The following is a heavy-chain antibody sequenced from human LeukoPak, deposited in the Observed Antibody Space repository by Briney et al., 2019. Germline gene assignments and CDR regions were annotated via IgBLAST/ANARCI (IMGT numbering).Heavy chain of an antibody. J-gene: IGHJ4*02. CDR2: ICASGGST. CDR3: ARGLRITVGGANFDDY. D-gene: IGHD3-16*01. Sequence: QSGWALRLSCAASGFTFSSYPMSWVRQAPRKGLEWVSGICASGGSTSHADSVKGRCTISRDNSKNLLYLQMNSLRAEDTAVYYCARGLRITVGGANFDDYWGQGTLVTVSS. CDR1: GFTFSSYP. V-gene: IGHV3-23*01.